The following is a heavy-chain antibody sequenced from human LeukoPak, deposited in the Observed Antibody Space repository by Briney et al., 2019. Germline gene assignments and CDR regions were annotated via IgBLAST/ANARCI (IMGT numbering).Heavy chain of an antibody. J-gene: IGHJ4*02. V-gene: IGHV3-7*01. CDR3: ARAYYYDSSGYYEREY. D-gene: IGHD3-22*01. CDR2: IKQDGSEK. Sequence: PGGSLRLSCAASGFTFSSYWMSWVRQAPGKGLEWVANIKQDGSEKYYVDSVKGRFTISRDNAKNSLYLQMNSLRAEDTAVYYCARAYYYDSSGYYEREYWGQGTLVTVSS. CDR1: GFTFSSYW.